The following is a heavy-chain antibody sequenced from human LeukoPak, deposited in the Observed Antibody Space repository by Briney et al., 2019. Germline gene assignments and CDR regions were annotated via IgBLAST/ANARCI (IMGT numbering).Heavy chain of an antibody. CDR3: ARAAAGINYYMDV. V-gene: IGHV4-4*07. CDR1: GGSISSYY. J-gene: IGHJ6*03. D-gene: IGHD6-13*01. Sequence: SETLSLTCTVSGGSISSYYWSWIRQPAGKGLVWIGRIYTSGSTNYNPSLKSRVTMSVDTSKNQFSLKLSSVTAADTAVYYCARAAAGINYYMDVWGKGTTVTVSS. CDR2: IYTSGST.